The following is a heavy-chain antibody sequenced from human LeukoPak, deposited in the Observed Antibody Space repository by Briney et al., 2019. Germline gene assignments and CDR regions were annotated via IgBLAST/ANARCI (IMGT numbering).Heavy chain of an antibody. J-gene: IGHJ4*02. CDR3: AKDLSSSWQIDY. V-gene: IGHV3-23*01. D-gene: IGHD6-13*01. Sequence: GGSLRLSCAASGFTLSSYAMNWVRHAPGKGLESVSGITGSSDKTFYADSVKGRFTISRDSSKNTMYLQMNSLRGEDSAVYYCAKDLSSSWQIDYWGQGTLVTVSS. CDR1: GFTLSSYA. CDR2: ITGSSDKT.